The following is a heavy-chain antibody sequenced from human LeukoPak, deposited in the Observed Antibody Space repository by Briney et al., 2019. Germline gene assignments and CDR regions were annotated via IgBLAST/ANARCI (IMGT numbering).Heavy chain of an antibody. D-gene: IGHD6-19*01. CDR3: AREERLAVAGHYYYYGMDV. V-gene: IGHV1-18*01. Sequence: GASVKVSCKASGYTFTSYGISWVRQAPGQGLEWMGWISAYNGNTNYAQKLQGRVTMTTDTSTGTAYMELRSLRSDDTAVCYCAREERLAVAGHYYYYGMDVWGQGTTVTVSS. CDR1: GYTFTSYG. CDR2: ISAYNGNT. J-gene: IGHJ6*02.